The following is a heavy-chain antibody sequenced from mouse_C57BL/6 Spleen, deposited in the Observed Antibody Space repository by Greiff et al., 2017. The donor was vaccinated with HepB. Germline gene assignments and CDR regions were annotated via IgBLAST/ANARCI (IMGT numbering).Heavy chain of an antibody. CDR1: GYTFTSYD. CDR3: AGGGSLYAMDY. J-gene: IGHJ4*01. CDR2: IYPRDGST. V-gene: IGHV1-85*01. D-gene: IGHD6-1*01. Sequence: LVESGPELVKPGASVKLSCKASGYTFTSYDINWVKQRPGQGLEWIGWIYPRDGSTKYNEKFKGKATLTVDTSSSTAYMELHSLTSEDSAVYFCAGGGSLYAMDYWGQGTSVTVSS.